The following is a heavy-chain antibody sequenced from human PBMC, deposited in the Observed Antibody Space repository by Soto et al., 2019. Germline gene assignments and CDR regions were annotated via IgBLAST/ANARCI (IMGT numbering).Heavy chain of an antibody. CDR3: ARVCSDSFSRLRSTVAYYDFWSGYYRSNYYYYYMDV. CDR2: ISSSSSYI. CDR1: GFTFSSYS. D-gene: IGHD3-3*01. Sequence: EVQLVESGGGLVKPGGSLRLSCAASGFTFSSYSMNWVRQAPGKGLEWVSSISSSSSYIYYADSVKGRFTISRDNAKNSLYLQMNSLRAEDTAVYYCARVCSDSFSRLRSTVAYYDFWSGYYRSNYYYYYMDVWGKGTTVTVSS. V-gene: IGHV3-21*01. J-gene: IGHJ6*03.